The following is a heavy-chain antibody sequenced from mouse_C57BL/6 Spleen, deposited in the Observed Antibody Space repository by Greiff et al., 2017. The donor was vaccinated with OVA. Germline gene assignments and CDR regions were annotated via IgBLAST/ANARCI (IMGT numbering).Heavy chain of an antibody. Sequence: QVQLQQSGAELVRPGASVTLSCKASGYTFTDYEMHWVKQTPVHGLEWIGAIDPETGGTAYNQKFKGKAILTADKSSSTAYMELRSLTSEDSAVYYCTRGGILQHAMDYWGQGTSVTVSS. V-gene: IGHV1-15*01. CDR3: TRGGILQHAMDY. CDR2: IDPETGGT. J-gene: IGHJ4*01. CDR1: GYTFTDYE. D-gene: IGHD1-1*01.